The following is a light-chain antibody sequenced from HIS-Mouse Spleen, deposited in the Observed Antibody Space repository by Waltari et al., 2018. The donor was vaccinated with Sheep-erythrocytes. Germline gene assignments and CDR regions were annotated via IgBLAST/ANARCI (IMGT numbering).Light chain of an antibody. J-gene: IGKJ4*01. CDR1: QSISSY. CDR2: AAS. V-gene: IGKV1-39*01. CDR3: QQSYSTPPT. Sequence: DIQMTQSPSSLSASVGDRVTLTCPASQSISSYLNWYQQKPGKAPKLLIYAASRLQNGGPSRFSGSGSGTDFTLTLSRLQPEDFATYYCQQSYSTPPTFGGGTKVEIK.